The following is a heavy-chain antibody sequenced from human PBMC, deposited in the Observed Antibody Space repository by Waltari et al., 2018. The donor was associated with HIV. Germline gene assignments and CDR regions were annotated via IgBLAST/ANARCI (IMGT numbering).Heavy chain of an antibody. V-gene: IGHV1-2*06. D-gene: IGHD3-22*01. CDR2: INPNSGGT. J-gene: IGHJ3*02. CDR1: GYTFTGYY. Sequence: QVQLVQSGAAVKKPGASVKVTCKASGYTFTGYYMHGVRQAPGQGLEWMGRINPNSGGTNYAQKFQGRVTMTRDTSISTAYMELSRLRSDDTAVYYCARGSVITSDAFDIWGQGTMVTVSS. CDR3: ARGSVITSDAFDI.